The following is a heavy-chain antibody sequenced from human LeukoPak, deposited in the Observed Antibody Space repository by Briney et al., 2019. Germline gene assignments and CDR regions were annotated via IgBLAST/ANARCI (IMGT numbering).Heavy chain of an antibody. CDR1: GGSFSGYY. D-gene: IGHD3-22*01. Sequence: SETLSLTCAVYGGSFSGYYWGWIRRPPGKGLEWVGSIYYSGSTNYNPSLKSRVSISVDTSKNQFSLKLNSVTAADTAVYYCARVWGVTDFYDSRGAFDIWGQGTMVTVSS. CDR3: ARVWGVTDFYDSRGAFDI. J-gene: IGHJ3*02. CDR2: IYYSGST. V-gene: IGHV4-34*01.